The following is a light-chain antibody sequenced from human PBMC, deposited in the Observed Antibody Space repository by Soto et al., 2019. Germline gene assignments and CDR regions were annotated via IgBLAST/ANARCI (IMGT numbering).Light chain of an antibody. J-gene: IGKJ4*01. V-gene: IGKV3-15*01. CDR3: QQSNNWPPLT. CDR1: QSVAGN. Sequence: EIVMTQSPXXXSVSPGETATLSCRASQSVAGNLAWYQQKPGQPPRLLIYGVSTRATGVPARFSGSGSETDFSLTISSLQIEDFALYYCQQSNNWPPLTFGGGTKVEIK. CDR2: GVS.